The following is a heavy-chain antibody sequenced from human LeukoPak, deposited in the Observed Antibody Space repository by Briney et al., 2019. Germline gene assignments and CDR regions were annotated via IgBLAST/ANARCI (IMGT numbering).Heavy chain of an antibody. CDR2: SYNSGNT. Sequence: SSETLSLTCNVSGDSISNYYWSWIRQPPGKGLEWIGYSYNSGNTNYNPALKSRVIISEDTTKNQFSLQRSSVTAADTALYYCARTVHYSSGWSPTYYFDYWGQGNLVTVSP. CDR3: ARTVHYSSGWSPTYYFDY. CDR1: GDSISNYY. V-gene: IGHV4-59*01. J-gene: IGHJ4*02. D-gene: IGHD6-19*01.